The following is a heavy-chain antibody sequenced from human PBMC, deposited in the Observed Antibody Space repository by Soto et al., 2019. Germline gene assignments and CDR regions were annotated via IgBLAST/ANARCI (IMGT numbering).Heavy chain of an antibody. J-gene: IGHJ4*02. V-gene: IGHV5-51*01. Sequence: EVQLVQSGAEVTKPGESLKISCKASGYSFTDYWIGWVRQMPGKGLEWMGIIYPGDSDTKYSPSFQGQVTMSADKSISTAYLQWNSLKASDTAMYYCARDGLSSSSSFDYWSQGTLVTVSS. CDR2: IYPGDSDT. CDR1: GYSFTDYW. CDR3: ARDGLSSSSSFDY. D-gene: IGHD6-6*01.